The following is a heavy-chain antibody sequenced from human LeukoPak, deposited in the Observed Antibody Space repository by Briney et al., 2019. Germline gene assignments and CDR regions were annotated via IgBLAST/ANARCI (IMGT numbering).Heavy chain of an antibody. D-gene: IGHD4-17*01. CDR2: ISWNTGSI. V-gene: IGHV3-9*01. CDR1: GFTFDDYA. CDR3: ASSYGDSLEHQFDY. J-gene: IGHJ4*02. Sequence: RAGGSLRLSCAASGFTFDDYAMHWVRQAPGKGLEWVSGISWNTGSIGYADSVKGRFTISRDNAKNSLYLQMNSLRAEDTALYYCASSYGDSLEHQFDYWGQGTLVTVSS.